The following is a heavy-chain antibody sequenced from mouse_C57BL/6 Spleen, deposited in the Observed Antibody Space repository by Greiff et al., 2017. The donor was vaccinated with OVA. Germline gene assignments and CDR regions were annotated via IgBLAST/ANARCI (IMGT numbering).Heavy chain of an antibody. V-gene: IGHV1-82*01. CDR3: ARAFDYDYGGYYAMAY. CDR1: GYAFSSSW. Sequence: QVQLKQSGPELVKPGASVKISCKASGYAFSSSWMNWVKQRPGKGLEWIGRIYPGDGDTNYNGKFKGKATLTADKSSSTAYMQLSSLTSEDSAVYFCARAFDYDYGGYYAMAYWGQGTSVTVS. J-gene: IGHJ4*01. CDR2: IYPGDGDT. D-gene: IGHD2-4*01.